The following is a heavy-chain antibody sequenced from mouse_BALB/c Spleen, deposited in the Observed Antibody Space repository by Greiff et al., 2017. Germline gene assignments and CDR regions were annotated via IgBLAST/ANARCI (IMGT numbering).Heavy chain of an antibody. J-gene: IGHJ2*01. CDR1: GYTFTSYV. CDR2: INPYNDGT. D-gene: IGHD1-1*02. CDR3: ARSGVGFSYYFDY. Sequence: VQLQQSGPELVKPGASVKMSCKASGYTFTSYVMHWVKQKPGQGLEWIGYINPYNDGTKYNEKFKGKATLTSDKSSSTAYMELSSLTSEDSAVYYCARSGVGFSYYFDYWGQGTTLTVSS. V-gene: IGHV1-14*01.